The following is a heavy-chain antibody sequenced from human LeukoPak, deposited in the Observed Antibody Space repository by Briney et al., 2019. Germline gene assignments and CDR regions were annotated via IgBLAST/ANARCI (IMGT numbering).Heavy chain of an antibody. Sequence: SETLSLTCTVSGGSISSYYWSWIRQPPGKGLEWIGYIYYSGSTNYNPSLKSRVTISVDTSKNQFSLKLSSVTAADTAVYYCARENWRYYYDSSGSSGDYWGQGTLVTVSS. CDR2: IYYSGST. V-gene: IGHV4-59*12. J-gene: IGHJ4*02. CDR3: ARENWRYYYDSSGSSGDY. CDR1: GGSISSYY. D-gene: IGHD3-22*01.